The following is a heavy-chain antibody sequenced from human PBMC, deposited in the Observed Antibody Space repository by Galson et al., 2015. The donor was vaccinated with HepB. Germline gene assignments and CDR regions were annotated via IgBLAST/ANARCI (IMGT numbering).Heavy chain of an antibody. Sequence: SLRLSCAASGFTFSTYDMHWLRQAPGKGLEYVSAISNHGGRTYYADSVTGRFTISRSNSKNTLYLQMSSLRAEDTALYYCVKEGLERPVYFDYWGQGTLVTVSS. CDR2: ISNHGGRT. V-gene: IGHV3-64D*06. J-gene: IGHJ4*02. CDR1: GFTFSTYD. D-gene: IGHD1-1*01. CDR3: VKEGLERPVYFDY.